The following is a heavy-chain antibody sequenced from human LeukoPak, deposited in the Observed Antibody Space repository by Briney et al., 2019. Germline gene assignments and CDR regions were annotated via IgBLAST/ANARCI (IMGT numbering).Heavy chain of an antibody. Sequence: GASVKVSCKASGGTFSSYAISWVRQAPGQGLEWMGGIIPIFGTANYAQKFQGRVTITADESTSTAYMELSSLRSEDTAVYYCARTGRLQHYYYYYMDVWGKGTTVTVSS. V-gene: IGHV1-69*13. CDR1: GGTFSSYA. J-gene: IGHJ6*03. D-gene: IGHD4-11*01. CDR3: ARTGRLQHYYYYYMDV. CDR2: IIPIFGTA.